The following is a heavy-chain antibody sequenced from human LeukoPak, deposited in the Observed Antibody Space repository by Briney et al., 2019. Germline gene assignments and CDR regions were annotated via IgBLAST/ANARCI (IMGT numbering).Heavy chain of an antibody. CDR1: GFTFSSYS. V-gene: IGHV3-21*04. CDR2: ISSSSSYI. Sequence: GGSLRLSCAASGFTFSSYSMNWVRQAPGKGLEWVSSISSSSSYIYYADSVKGRFTISRDNAKNSLYLQMNSLRAEDTAVYYCAKDPRYCSSTSCYQDAFDIWGQGTMVTVSS. J-gene: IGHJ3*02. D-gene: IGHD2-2*01. CDR3: AKDPRYCSSTSCYQDAFDI.